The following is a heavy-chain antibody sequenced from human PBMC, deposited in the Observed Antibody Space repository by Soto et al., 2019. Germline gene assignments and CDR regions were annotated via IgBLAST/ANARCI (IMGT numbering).Heavy chain of an antibody. V-gene: IGHV3-30*18. J-gene: IGHJ4*02. CDR3: AKDFLNYYDSSGYSPEIDY. Sequence: PGGSLRLSCAASGFTFSSYGMHWVRQAPGKGLEWVAVISYDGSNKYYADSVKGRFTISRDNSKNTLYLQMNSLRAEDTAVYYCAKDFLNYYDSSGYSPEIDYWGQGTLVTVSS. CDR1: GFTFSSYG. D-gene: IGHD3-22*01. CDR2: ISYDGSNK.